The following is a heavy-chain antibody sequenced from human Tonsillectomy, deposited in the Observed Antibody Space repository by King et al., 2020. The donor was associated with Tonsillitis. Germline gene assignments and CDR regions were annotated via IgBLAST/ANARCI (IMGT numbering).Heavy chain of an antibody. D-gene: IGHD2-15*01. CDR1: GFTFSSYG. CDR2: IRYDGSNK. J-gene: IGHJ4*02. Sequence: QVQLVESGGGVVQPGGSLRLSCAASGFTFSSYGMHWVRQAPGKGLEWVAFIRYDGSNKYYADSVKGRFTISRDNSKNRLYLQMNSLRAEDTTVYYCAKDHQDIVVVVAAKEGFDYWGQGTLVTVSS. CDR3: AKDHQDIVVVVAAKEGFDY. V-gene: IGHV3-30*02.